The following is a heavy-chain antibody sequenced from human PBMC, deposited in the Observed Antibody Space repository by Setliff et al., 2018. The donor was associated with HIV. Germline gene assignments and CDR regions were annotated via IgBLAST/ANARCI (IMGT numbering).Heavy chain of an antibody. Sequence: SETLSLTCTVSGGSISSGDYYWSWIRQPPGKGLEWIGYIYYSGSTYYNPSLKSRVTISVDTSRNQFSLKLSSVTAADTAVYYCAKTIVVVVAATQELGWFDPWGQGTLVTVSS. D-gene: IGHD2-15*01. CDR2: IYYSGST. CDR3: AKTIVVVVAATQELGWFDP. V-gene: IGHV4-30-4*08. CDR1: GGSISSGDYY. J-gene: IGHJ5*02.